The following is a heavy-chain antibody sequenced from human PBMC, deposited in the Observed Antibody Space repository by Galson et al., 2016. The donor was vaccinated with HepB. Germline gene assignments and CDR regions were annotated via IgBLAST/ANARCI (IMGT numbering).Heavy chain of an antibody. Sequence: SLRLPCAASGFTLINYAMHWVRQAPGKGLEYVSTISTNGGYTNYADSVKGRFTISRDNSKNTLYLQMSSLRPEDTAVYYCVKGGYYDRKGLDYWGQGTLVTVSS. D-gene: IGHD3-22*01. V-gene: IGHV3-64D*06. J-gene: IGHJ4*02. CDR3: VKGGYYDRKGLDY. CDR2: ISTNGGYT. CDR1: GFTLINYA.